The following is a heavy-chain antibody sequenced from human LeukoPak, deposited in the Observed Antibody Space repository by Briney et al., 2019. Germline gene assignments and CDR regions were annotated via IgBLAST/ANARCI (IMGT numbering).Heavy chain of an antibody. CDR1: GFTFTSYG. V-gene: IGHV3-30*02. CDR2: IRYDGSNE. CDR3: AKDQGAAVVFYYYYMDV. J-gene: IGHJ6*03. D-gene: IGHD2-15*01. Sequence: GGFLRLSCAASGFTFTSYGMHWVRQAPGKGLEWVAFIRYDGSNEYYGDSVKGRFTISRDNSKDTLYLQMNSLRAEDTALYYCAKDQGAAVVFYYYYMDVWGKGT.